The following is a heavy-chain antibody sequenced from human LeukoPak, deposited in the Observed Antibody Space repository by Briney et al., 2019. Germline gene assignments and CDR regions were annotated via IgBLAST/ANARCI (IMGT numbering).Heavy chain of an antibody. CDR3: ARDYSGDTASYFDY. D-gene: IGHD5-18*01. CDR2: ISSSSSYT. V-gene: IGHV3-11*06. J-gene: IGHJ4*02. Sequence: GGSLRLSCAASGFTFSDYYMSWIRQAPGKGLEWVSYISSSSSYTNYADSVEGRFTISRDNAKNSLYLQMNSLRAEDTAVYYCARDYSGDTASYFDYWGQGTLVTVSS. CDR1: GFTFSDYY.